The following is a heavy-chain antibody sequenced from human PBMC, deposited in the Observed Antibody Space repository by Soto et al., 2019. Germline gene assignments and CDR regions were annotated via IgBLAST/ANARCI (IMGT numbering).Heavy chain of an antibody. J-gene: IGHJ4*02. CDR2: ISAYNGNT. CDR1: GYTCVSLG. V-gene: IGHV1-18*04. Sequence: ASVKVCWKAFGYTCVSLGVSWVRQAPGQGLEWMGWISAYNGNTNYAQNLQGRVTMTTDTSTSTAYMELRSLRSDDTAAYYCARDLPPVDYCGQGTLLTVSS. CDR3: ARDLPPVDY.